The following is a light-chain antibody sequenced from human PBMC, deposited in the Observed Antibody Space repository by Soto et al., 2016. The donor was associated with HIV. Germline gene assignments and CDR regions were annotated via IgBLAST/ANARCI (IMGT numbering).Light chain of an antibody. V-gene: IGLV3-1*01. J-gene: IGLJ2*01. CDR2: QDT. Sequence: YELTQPPSVSVSPGQTARITCSGDKLGDKYACWYQQKPGQPPMLIIYQDTKRPSGIPERFSGSNSGNTATLTITGPQAMDEADYYCQTWDNNIVIFGGGTSLAVL. CDR1: KLGDKY. CDR3: QTWDNNIVI.